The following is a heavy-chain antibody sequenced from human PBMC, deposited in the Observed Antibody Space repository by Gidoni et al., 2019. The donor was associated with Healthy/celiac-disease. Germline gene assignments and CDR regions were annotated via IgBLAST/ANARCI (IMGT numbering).Heavy chain of an antibody. D-gene: IGHD3-10*01. V-gene: IGHV4-34*01. CDR2: INHSGST. Sequence: QVQLQQWGAGLLKPSETLSLTCAVYGGSFSGYYWSWIRQPPGKGLEWIGEINHSGSTNYNPSLKSRVTISVDTSKNQFSLKLSSVTAADTAVYYCARASFRGSGSYYKGTYYGMDVWGQGTTVTVSS. J-gene: IGHJ6*02. CDR3: ARASFRGSGSYYKGTYYGMDV. CDR1: GGSFSGYY.